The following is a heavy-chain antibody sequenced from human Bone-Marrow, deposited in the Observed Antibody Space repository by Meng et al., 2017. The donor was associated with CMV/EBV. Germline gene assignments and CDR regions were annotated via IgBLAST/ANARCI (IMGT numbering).Heavy chain of an antibody. D-gene: IGHD3-3*01. J-gene: IGHJ4*02. Sequence: SETLSLTCTVSGGSISSSSYYWGWIRQPPGKGLEWIGSIYYSGSTYYNPSLKSRVTISVDTSKNQFSLKLSSVTAADTAVYYCASPQLGYDFWSGYSNWGQGTRVTVSS. V-gene: IGHV4-39*01. CDR1: GGSISSSSYY. CDR2: IYYSGST. CDR3: ASPQLGYDFWSGYSN.